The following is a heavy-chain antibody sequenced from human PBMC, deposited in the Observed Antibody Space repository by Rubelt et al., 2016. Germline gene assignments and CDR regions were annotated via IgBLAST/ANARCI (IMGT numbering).Heavy chain of an antibody. CDR2: IYHTGTT. CDR3: AKGRGSRARLVHFDP. Sequence: TCSVSNYSISSNYFWVWVRQPPGKGLEWIGSIYHTGTTYYSASLESRVIISVDTSKNQFSLRLTSVTAADTAMYFCAKGRGSRARLVHFDPWGQGIQVIVSS. V-gene: IGHV4-38-2*02. D-gene: IGHD3-9*01. J-gene: IGHJ4*02. CDR1: NYSISSNYF.